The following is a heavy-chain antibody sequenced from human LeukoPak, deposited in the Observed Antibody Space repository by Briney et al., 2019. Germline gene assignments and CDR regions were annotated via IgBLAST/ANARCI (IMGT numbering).Heavy chain of an antibody. J-gene: IGHJ4*02. D-gene: IGHD3-22*01. Sequence: SEPLSLTCSVSGGSITKNGYYWGWIRQSPETGLEWIGSMHYSGSTYYNPSLKSRVTISVDTSKNQFSLKLTSVTAADTAVYYCAREWEVYSSGPGPIDYWGQGTLVTVSS. CDR1: GGSITKNGYY. CDR3: AREWEVYSSGPGPIDY. V-gene: IGHV4-39*07. CDR2: MHYSGST.